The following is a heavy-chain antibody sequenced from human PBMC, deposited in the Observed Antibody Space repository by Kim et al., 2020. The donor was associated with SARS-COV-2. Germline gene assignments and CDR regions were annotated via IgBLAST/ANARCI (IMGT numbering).Heavy chain of an antibody. CDR2: INSSGGST. D-gene: IGHD3-3*01. V-gene: IGHV3-23*01. CDR1: GFTFSNYA. J-gene: IGHJ4*02. Sequence: GGSLRLSCAASGFTFSNYAMSWVRQAPGKGLEWVSGINSSGGSTYYADSVKGRFTISRDNSKNTLYLQMNSLRDEDTAVYYCAKVTDLSTIFGVVIIDWYSFDYWGQGTLVTVSS. CDR3: AKVTDLSTIFGVVIIDWYSFDY.